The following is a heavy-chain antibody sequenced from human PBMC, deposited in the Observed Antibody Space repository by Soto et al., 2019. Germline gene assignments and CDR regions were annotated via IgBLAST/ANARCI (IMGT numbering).Heavy chain of an antibody. Sequence: PGGSLRLSCAASGFTFSNAWMNWVRQAPGRGLEWVGRIKSKTDGGTTDYAAPVKGRFTISRDDSKNTLYLQMNSLKTEDTAVYYCTTVAMWFGELLVAPGYYYGMDVWGQGTTVTVSS. CDR1: GFTFSNAW. J-gene: IGHJ6*02. CDR3: TTVAMWFGELLVAPGYYYGMDV. CDR2: IKSKTDGGTT. D-gene: IGHD3-10*01. V-gene: IGHV3-15*07.